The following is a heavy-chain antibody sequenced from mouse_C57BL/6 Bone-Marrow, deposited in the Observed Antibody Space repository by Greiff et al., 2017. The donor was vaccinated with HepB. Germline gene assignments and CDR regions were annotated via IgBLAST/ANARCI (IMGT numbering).Heavy chain of an antibody. Sequence: EVQLQQSGPVLVKPGASVKMSCKASGYTFTDYYMNWVKQSHGKSLEWIGVINPYNGGTSYNQKFKGKATLTVDKSSSTAYMELNSLTSEDSAVYYCAREDFYGNYPVAYWGQGTLVTVSA. CDR1: GYTFTDYY. D-gene: IGHD2-1*01. J-gene: IGHJ3*01. CDR2: INPYNGGT. CDR3: AREDFYGNYPVAY. V-gene: IGHV1-19*01.